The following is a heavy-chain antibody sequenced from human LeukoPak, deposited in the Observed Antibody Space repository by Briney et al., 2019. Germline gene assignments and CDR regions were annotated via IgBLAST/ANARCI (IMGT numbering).Heavy chain of an antibody. Sequence: GGSLRLSCAASGFTFSSYSMNWVRQAPGKGLEWVSYISSSSTINYADSVKGRFTISRDNAKNSLYLQMNSLRAEDTAVYYCARSVLGTGQDYWGQGTLVTVSS. CDR3: ARSVLGTGQDY. V-gene: IGHV3-48*01. J-gene: IGHJ4*02. CDR2: ISSSSTI. CDR1: GFTFSSYS. D-gene: IGHD7-27*01.